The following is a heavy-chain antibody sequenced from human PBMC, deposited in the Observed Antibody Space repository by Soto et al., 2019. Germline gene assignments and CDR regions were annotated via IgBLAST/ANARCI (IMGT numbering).Heavy chain of an antibody. CDR3: ARLPHHQGGVYYYYYYMDV. CDR1: GFTFSSYD. V-gene: IGHV3-13*01. J-gene: IGHJ6*03. D-gene: IGHD6-25*01. Sequence: PGGSLRLSCAASGFTFSSYDMHWVRQATGKGLEWVSAIGTAGDTYYPGSMKDRFTISRENAENSLYLQMNSLRAGDTAVYYCARLPHHQGGVYYYYYYMDVWGKGTTV. CDR2: IGTAGDT.